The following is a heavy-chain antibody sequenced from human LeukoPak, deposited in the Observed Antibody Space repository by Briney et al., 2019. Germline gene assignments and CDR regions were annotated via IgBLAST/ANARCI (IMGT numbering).Heavy chain of an antibody. Sequence: ASVKVSCKASGYTFTSYDINWVRQATGQGLEWMGWMNPNSGNTGYAQKFQGRVTMTRSSSISTAYMELSSLRSEDTAVYYCATASTVTTERGSVVRAFDIWGQGTMVTVSS. D-gene: IGHD4-17*01. CDR1: GYTFTSYD. CDR2: MNPNSGNT. CDR3: ATASTVTTERGSVVRAFDI. J-gene: IGHJ3*02. V-gene: IGHV1-8*01.